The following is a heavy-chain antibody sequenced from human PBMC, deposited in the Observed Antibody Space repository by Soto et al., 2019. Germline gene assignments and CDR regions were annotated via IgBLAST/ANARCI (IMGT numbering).Heavy chain of an antibody. CDR2: IWYDGSNK. J-gene: IGHJ4*02. CDR1: GFTFSSYL. Sequence: PGVSLRLSCAASGFTFSSYLIHWVRQGPGKGLEWVAVIWYDGSNKYYADSVKGRFTISRDNSKNTLYLQMNSLRTEDTAVYYCARTQGIRGYFPIDYWGQGTLVTVSS. D-gene: IGHD3-22*01. V-gene: IGHV3-33*01. CDR3: ARTQGIRGYFPIDY.